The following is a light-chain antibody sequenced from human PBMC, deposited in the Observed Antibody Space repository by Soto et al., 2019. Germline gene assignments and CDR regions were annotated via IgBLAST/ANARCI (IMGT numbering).Light chain of an antibody. V-gene: IGKV3-15*01. CDR3: QQSNSWPYT. CDR2: GAS. Sequence: EIVMTQSPATLSVSPGERATLSCRASQSVSSNLAWYQQKPGQGPRLLFYGASTRATGIPARFIGSGSGTDFTLTFLSLQSEEFAVYYCQQSNSWPYTFGQGTKLEIK. CDR1: QSVSSN. J-gene: IGKJ2*01.